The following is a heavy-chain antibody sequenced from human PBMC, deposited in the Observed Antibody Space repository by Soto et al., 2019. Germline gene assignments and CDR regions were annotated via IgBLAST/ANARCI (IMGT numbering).Heavy chain of an antibody. CDR3: AATEYYYGSGSYPHNWFDP. V-gene: IGHV1-69*13. CDR2: IIPIFGTA. D-gene: IGHD3-10*01. CDR1: GGTFSSYA. Sequence: GASVKVSCKASGGTFSSYAMSWVLQATGQGLEWMGGIIPIFGTANYAQKFQGRVTITADESTSTAYMELSSLRSEDTAVYYCAATEYYYGSGSYPHNWFDPWGQGTLVTVSS. J-gene: IGHJ5*02.